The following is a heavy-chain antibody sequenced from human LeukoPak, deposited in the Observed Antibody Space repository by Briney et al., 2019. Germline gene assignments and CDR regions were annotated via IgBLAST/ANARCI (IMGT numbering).Heavy chain of an antibody. CDR3: ARAPGRSYGYYYYGMDV. Sequence: ASVKVSCKASGGTFSSYAISWVRQATGQGLEWMGWMNPNSGNTGYAQKFQGRVTMTRNTSISTAYMELSSLRSEDTAVYYCARAPGRSYGYYYYGMDVWGQGTTVTVSS. CDR1: GGTFSSYA. CDR2: MNPNSGNT. D-gene: IGHD5-18*01. J-gene: IGHJ6*02. V-gene: IGHV1-8*02.